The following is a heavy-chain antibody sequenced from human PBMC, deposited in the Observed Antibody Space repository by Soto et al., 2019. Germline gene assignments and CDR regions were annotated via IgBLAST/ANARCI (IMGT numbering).Heavy chain of an antibody. D-gene: IGHD1-26*01. Sequence: GGSLRLSCVASGFTFSSYGMHWVRQAPGKGLEMVAIISYDGSNTYYADSVKGRFTISRDNSKNTLYLQMNSLRAEDTSVYYCAKEGGLSGSYYISSSYYFDYWGQGTLVTVSS. CDR3: AKEGGLSGSYYISSSYYFDY. J-gene: IGHJ4*02. V-gene: IGHV3-30*18. CDR1: GFTFSSYG. CDR2: ISYDGSNT.